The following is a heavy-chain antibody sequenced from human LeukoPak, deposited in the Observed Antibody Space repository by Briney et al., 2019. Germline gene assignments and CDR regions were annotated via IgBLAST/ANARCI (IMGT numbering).Heavy chain of an antibody. J-gene: IGHJ4*02. V-gene: IGHV1-46*01. CDR1: GYTFTNYY. CDR3: AREGGQGYCSGGSCYVLDY. Sequence: GASVKVSCKASGYTFTNYYMHWVRQAPGQGLEWMGIINPSGGSTSYARKFQGRVTMTRDMSTSTVYMELSSLRSEDTAVYYCAREGGQGYCSGGSCYVLDYWGQGTLVTVSS. D-gene: IGHD2-15*01. CDR2: INPSGGST.